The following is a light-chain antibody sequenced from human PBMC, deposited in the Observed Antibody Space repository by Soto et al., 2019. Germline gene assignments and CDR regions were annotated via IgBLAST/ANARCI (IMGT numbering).Light chain of an antibody. J-gene: IGKJ4*01. V-gene: IGKV3-20*01. Sequence: EFVLTQSPGTLSLSPGERASLSCRASQSVSNSFLAWYQQKPGQSPRLLIYAASARAIGIPDRFSGSGSGTDFTLTTSRLEPEDFAVYYCQQYGSSPLTFGGGTKVDIK. CDR1: QSVSNSF. CDR3: QQYGSSPLT. CDR2: AAS.